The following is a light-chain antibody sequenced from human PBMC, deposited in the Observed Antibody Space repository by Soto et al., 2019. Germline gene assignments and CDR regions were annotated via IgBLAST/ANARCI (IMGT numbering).Light chain of an antibody. CDR1: TSNFGTKS. J-gene: IGLJ1*01. Sequence: QSVLTQPPSASGAPGQRVTISCSGGTSNFGTKSVNWYQHLPGAAPRLLIYDSDQRPSGVPDRFSGSKSATSASLAISGLQSADEGDYFCASWDDILHGPLFGGGTKATVL. CDR2: DSD. V-gene: IGLV1-44*01. CDR3: ASWDDILHGPL.